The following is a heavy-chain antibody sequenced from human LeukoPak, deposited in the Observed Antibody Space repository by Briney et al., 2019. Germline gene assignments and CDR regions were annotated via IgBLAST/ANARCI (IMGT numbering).Heavy chain of an antibody. V-gene: IGHV4-59*13. CDR1: GDSIRSYY. CDR3: ARDGVAAAVDARYFDL. CDR2: LYYTSST. J-gene: IGHJ2*01. D-gene: IGHD6-13*01. Sequence: SETLSLTCTVSGDSIRSYYWSWIRQPPRKGMDWIGYLYYTSSTNSTPSLKSRVTISADPSKSQFSLKLSSVTAADTAAYYCARDGVAAAVDARYFDLWGRGTLVTASS.